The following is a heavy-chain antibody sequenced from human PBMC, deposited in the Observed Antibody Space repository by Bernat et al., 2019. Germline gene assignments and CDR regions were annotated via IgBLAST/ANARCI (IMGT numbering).Heavy chain of an antibody. J-gene: IGHJ4*02. D-gene: IGHD2-15*01. CDR3: AKDRYCSAGICPVDY. V-gene: IGHV3-23*04. CDR1: GFTFSSYG. Sequence: VQLVESGGGVVQPGRSLRLSCAASGFTFSSYGMHWVRQAPGKGLEWVSRISGSGDSTSYADSVKGRFTISKDSSKRTLNLQMNTLRAEDTAVYFCAKDRYCSAGICPVDYWGQGTLVTVSS. CDR2: ISGSGDST.